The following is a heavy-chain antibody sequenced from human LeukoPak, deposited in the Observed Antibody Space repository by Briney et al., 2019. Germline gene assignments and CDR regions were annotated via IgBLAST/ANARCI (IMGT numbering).Heavy chain of an antibody. CDR3: AKDQSGGLDY. V-gene: IGHV4-31*03. Sequence: PSETLSLTCTVSGASISRGGFFWSWVRQHPGKALEWIGYINYSGTTFRNPSLQSRVSISVDTSKNQFPLNVTSMTVADTAVYFCAKDQSGGLDYWGQGVLVTVSS. J-gene: IGHJ4*02. CDR1: GASISRGGFF. D-gene: IGHD3-10*01. CDR2: INYSGTT.